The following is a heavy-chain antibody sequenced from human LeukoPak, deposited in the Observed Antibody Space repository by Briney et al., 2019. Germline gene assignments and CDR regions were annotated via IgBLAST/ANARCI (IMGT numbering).Heavy chain of an antibody. J-gene: IGHJ6*02. D-gene: IGHD3-9*01. CDR2: INHSGST. CDR3: ARGKKYYDILTGPYYYYGMDV. CDR1: GFTFSDYY. Sequence: LRLSCAASGFTFSDYYMSWIRQPPGKGLEWIGEINHSGSTNYNPSLKSRVTISVDTSKNQFSLKLSSVTAADTAVYYCARGKKYYDILTGPYYYYGMDVWGQGTTVTVSS. V-gene: IGHV4-34*01.